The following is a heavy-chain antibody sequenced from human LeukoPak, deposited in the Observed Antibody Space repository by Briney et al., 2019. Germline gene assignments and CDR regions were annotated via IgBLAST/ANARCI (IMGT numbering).Heavy chain of an antibody. CDR2: IYSGGST. CDR1: GFTVSSNY. CDR3: AGNSMVRGVPDWFDP. D-gene: IGHD3-10*01. J-gene: IGHJ5*02. Sequence: QTGGSLRLSCAAPGFTVSSNYMSWVRQAPGKGLEWVSVIYSGGSTYYADSVKGRFTISRDNSKNTLYLQMNSLRAEDTAVYYCAGNSMVRGVPDWFDPWGQGTLVTVSS. V-gene: IGHV3-53*01.